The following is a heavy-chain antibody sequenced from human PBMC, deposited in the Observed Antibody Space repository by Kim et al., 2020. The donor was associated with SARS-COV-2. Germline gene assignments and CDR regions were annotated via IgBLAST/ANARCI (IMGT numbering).Heavy chain of an antibody. CDR2: IYYSGST. Sequence: SETLSLTCTVSGGSISSSSYYWGWIRQPPGKGLEWIGSIYYSGSTYYNPSLKSRVTISVDTSKNQFSLKLSSVTAADTAVYYCAMSGGCCSSLWFDPWGQGTLVTVSS. V-gene: IGHV4-39*01. D-gene: IGHD2-2*03. CDR1: GGSISSSSYY. CDR3: AMSGGCCSSLWFDP. J-gene: IGHJ5*02.